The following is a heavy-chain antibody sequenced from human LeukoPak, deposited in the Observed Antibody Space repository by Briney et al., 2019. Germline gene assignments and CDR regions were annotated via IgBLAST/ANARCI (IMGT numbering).Heavy chain of an antibody. Sequence: GGSLRLSCAASGFTFSSYDMDWVRQAPGKGLEWVSAISGSGGSTYETGSVKGRFTISRDNSKNTLYLQMNSLRAEDTGVYYCAKWAVSGRGFDYWGQGTLVTVSS. CDR3: AKWAVSGRGFDY. J-gene: IGHJ4*02. V-gene: IGHV3-23*01. D-gene: IGHD6-19*01. CDR2: ISGSGGST. CDR1: GFTFSSYD.